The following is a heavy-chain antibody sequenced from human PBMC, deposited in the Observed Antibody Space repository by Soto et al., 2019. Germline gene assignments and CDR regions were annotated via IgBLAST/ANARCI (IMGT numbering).Heavy chain of an antibody. Sequence: PGGSLRLSCAASGFTFSSYAMSWVRQAPGKGLEWVSAISGSCGSTYYADSVKGRFTISIDNSKNTLYLQMNSLRAEDTAVYYCAEDSRIVATISPDFDYWGQGTLVTVPQ. CDR2: ISGSCGST. J-gene: IGHJ4*02. CDR3: AEDSRIVATISPDFDY. CDR1: GFTFSSYA. D-gene: IGHD5-12*01. V-gene: IGHV3-23*01.